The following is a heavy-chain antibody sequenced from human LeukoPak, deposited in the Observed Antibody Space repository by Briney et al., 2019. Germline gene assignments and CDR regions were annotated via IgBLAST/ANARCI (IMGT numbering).Heavy chain of an antibody. D-gene: IGHD2-15*01. CDR2: VDYRGNT. CDR1: GGSNSSYY. V-gene: IGHV4-59*01. Sequence: SETLSLTCTISGGSNSSYYWSWIRQPPGKGLEWIGYVDYRGNTNYNPSLKSRVTISIDTSKSLFSLRLNSVTAADTAVYYCARVEVGAANRQWYGMDVWGQGTTVTVSS. CDR3: ARVEVGAANRQWYGMDV. J-gene: IGHJ6*02.